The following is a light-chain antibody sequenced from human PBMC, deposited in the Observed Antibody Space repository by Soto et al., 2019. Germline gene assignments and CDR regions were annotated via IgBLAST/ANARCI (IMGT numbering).Light chain of an antibody. V-gene: IGKV3-11*01. Sequence: EIVLTQSPATLSLSPGERATLSCRASQSVGGFLAWYQQKPGRAPRLLIYDTFSRATGIPARFSGSGSGTEFTLTIRGLEPEDFAIYYCQKRSDWPLTFGGGTKVEIK. CDR1: QSVGGF. J-gene: IGKJ4*02. CDR2: DTF. CDR3: QKRSDWPLT.